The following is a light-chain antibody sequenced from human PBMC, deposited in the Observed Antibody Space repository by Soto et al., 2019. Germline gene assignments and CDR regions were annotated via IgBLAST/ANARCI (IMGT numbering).Light chain of an antibody. V-gene: IGKV1-5*01. Sequence: DIQMTQSPFTLSASVGDRVTITCRASQNISSWLAWYQQKPGKAPKLLIQDASTLESGVPSRFSGRGSGTEFTLTISSLQSDDFATYYCQQNAAAPLTFGQGTKVEIK. CDR1: QNISSW. CDR2: DAS. J-gene: IGKJ1*01. CDR3: QQNAAAPLT.